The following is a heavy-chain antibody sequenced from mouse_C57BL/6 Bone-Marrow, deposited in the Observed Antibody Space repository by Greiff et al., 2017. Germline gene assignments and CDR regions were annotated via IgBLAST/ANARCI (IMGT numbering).Heavy chain of an antibody. D-gene: IGHD2-4*01. CDR1: GFTFSDAW. V-gene: IGHV6-6*01. CDR2: IRNKANNHAT. CDR3: TRRGLRPAWFAY. J-gene: IGHJ3*01. Sequence: EVKVVESGGGLVQPGGSMKLSCAASGFTFSDAWMDWVRQSPEKGLEWVAEIRNKANNHATYYAESVKGRFTISRDDSKSSVYLQMYSLRAEDTGIYYCTRRGLRPAWFAYWGQGTLVTVSA.